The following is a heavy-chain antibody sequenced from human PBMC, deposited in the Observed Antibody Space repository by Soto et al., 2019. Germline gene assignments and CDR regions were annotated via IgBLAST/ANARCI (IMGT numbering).Heavy chain of an antibody. Sequence: QLQLQESGPGLVKPSETLSLTCTVSGASISSSGYYWGWIRQAPGKGLEWIGSIDYIGSTYYIPSLKSRVTVSVDTSKNQFSLKLNSVTAADTAVHYCVRGGMRYQQSSYYFDVWGQATLVTVSS. J-gene: IGHJ4*02. CDR2: IDYIGST. CDR3: VRGGMRYQQSSYYFDV. D-gene: IGHD3-16*01. V-gene: IGHV4-39*01. CDR1: GASISSSGYY.